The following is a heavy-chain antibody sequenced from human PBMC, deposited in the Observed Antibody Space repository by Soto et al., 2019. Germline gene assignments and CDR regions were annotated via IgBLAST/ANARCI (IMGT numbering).Heavy chain of an antibody. D-gene: IGHD1-26*01. J-gene: IGHJ5*01. CDR3: AKMGATGAGRIDS. V-gene: IGHV3-23*01. CDR2: ISGSGGST. Sequence: EVQLLESGGGLVQPGGSLRLSCAASGFTFNNYAMSWVRQAPGKGLEWVSTISGSGGSTYYADSVTGRFTISRDNSKNTLYLQMNSLRVEDTAVYYCAKMGATGAGRIDSWGQGTLVTVSS. CDR1: GFTFNNYA.